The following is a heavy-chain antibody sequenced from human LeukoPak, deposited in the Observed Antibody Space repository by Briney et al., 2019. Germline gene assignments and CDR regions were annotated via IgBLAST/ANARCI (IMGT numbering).Heavy chain of an antibody. CDR2: ISGSGGST. J-gene: IGHJ5*02. CDR1: GFTFSSYA. CDR3: ARELWSGYVNWFDP. D-gene: IGHD3-3*01. V-gene: IGHV3-23*01. Sequence: GGSLRLSCAASGFTFSSYAMSWVRQAPGKGLEWASAISGSGGSTYYADSVKGRFTISRDNSKNTLYLQMNSLRAEDTAVYYCARELWSGYVNWFDPWGQGTLVTASS.